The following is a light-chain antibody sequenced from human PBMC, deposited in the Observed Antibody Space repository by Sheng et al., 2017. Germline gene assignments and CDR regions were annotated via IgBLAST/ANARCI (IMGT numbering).Light chain of an antibody. CDR1: SSDIGGYNH. V-gene: IGLV2-11*01. J-gene: IGLJ3*02. Sequence: QSALTQPRSVSGSPGQSVTISCTGTSSDIGGYNHVSWYQQHPGKAPKLIIFDVNKRPSGIPDRFSGSKSGNTASLTISGLQAEDEADYHCCSYVGRFTWVFGGGTKLTVL. CDR3: CSYVGRFTWV. CDR2: DVN.